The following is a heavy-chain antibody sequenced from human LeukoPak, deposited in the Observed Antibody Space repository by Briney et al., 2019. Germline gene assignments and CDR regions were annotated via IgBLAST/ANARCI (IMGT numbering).Heavy chain of an antibody. D-gene: IGHD1-26*01. J-gene: IGHJ4*02. V-gene: IGHV3-23*01. CDR1: GFTFSSYA. CDR2: ISGSGGST. CDR3: AKVSVYSIVGAIYFDY. Sequence: GGSLRLSCAASGFTFSSYAMSWVRQAPGKGLEWVSAISGSGGSTYYADSVKGRFTISRDNSKNTLYLQMNSLRAEDTAVYYCAKVSVYSIVGAIYFDYWGQGTLVTVSS.